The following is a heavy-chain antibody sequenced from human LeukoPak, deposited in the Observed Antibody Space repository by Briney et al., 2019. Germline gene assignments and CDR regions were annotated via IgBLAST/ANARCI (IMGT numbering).Heavy chain of an antibody. Sequence: GGSLRLSCAASGFTVSSNYMSWVRQAPGKGLEWVSVIYSGGSTYYADSVKGRFTISRDNSKNTLYLQMNSLRAEDTAVYYCARDRGYYYDSSGLGVFDYWGQGTLVTVSS. J-gene: IGHJ4*02. V-gene: IGHV3-66*01. CDR3: ARDRGYYYDSSGLGVFDY. D-gene: IGHD3-22*01. CDR2: IYSGGST. CDR1: GFTVSSNY.